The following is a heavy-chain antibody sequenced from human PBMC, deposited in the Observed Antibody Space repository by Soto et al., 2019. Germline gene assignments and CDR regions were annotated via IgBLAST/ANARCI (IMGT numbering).Heavy chain of an antibody. CDR1: GYTFTSYG. V-gene: IGHV1-18*04. J-gene: IGHJ6*02. CDR2: ISAYNGNT. CDR3: AREEYYGSGSHLLVTYYYYGMDV. D-gene: IGHD3-10*01. Sequence: ASVKVSCKASGYTFTSYGISWVRQAPGQGLEWMGWISAYNGNTNYAQKLQGRVTMTTDTSTSTAYMELRSLRSDDTAVYYCAREEYYGSGSHLLVTYYYYGMDVWGHGTTVTVSS.